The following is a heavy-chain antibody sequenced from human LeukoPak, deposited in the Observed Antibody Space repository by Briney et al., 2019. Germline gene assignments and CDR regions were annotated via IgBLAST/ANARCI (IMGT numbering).Heavy chain of an antibody. CDR1: GYTFTSYY. CDR2: INPSGGST. CDR3: ARGGGEMYSSSRGFGDY. J-gene: IGHJ4*02. Sequence: ALVKVSCKASGYTFTSYYMHWVRQAPGQGLEWMGIINPSGGSTSYAQKFQGRVTMTRDTSTSTVYMELSSLRSEDTAVYYCARGGGEMYSSSRGFGDYWGQGTLVTVSS. D-gene: IGHD6-13*01. V-gene: IGHV1-46*01.